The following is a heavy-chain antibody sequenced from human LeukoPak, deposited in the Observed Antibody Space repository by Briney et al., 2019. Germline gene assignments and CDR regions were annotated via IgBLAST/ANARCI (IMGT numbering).Heavy chain of an antibody. CDR2: IYYSGST. CDR3: ARASILTGYAK. D-gene: IGHD3-9*01. V-gene: IGHV4-30-4*08. J-gene: IGHJ4*02. Sequence: SETLSLTCTVSGGSISSGDYYWSWIRQPPGKGLEWIGYIYYSGSTYYNPSLKSRVTISVDTSKNQFSLKLNSVTAADTAVYYCARASILTGYAKWGQGTLVTVSS. CDR1: GGSISSGDYY.